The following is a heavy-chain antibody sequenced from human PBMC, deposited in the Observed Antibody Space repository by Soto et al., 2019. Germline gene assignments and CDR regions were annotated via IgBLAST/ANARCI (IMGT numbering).Heavy chain of an antibody. CDR2: ISYGGSNK. Sequence: PAGSLRLSCAASGFTFSSYGMHWVRQAPGKGLEWVAVISYGGSNKYYADSVKGRFTISRDNSKNTLYLQMNSLRAEDTAVYYCAKTNYDILTGYNYGMDVWGQGTTVTVSS. V-gene: IGHV3-30*18. CDR3: AKTNYDILTGYNYGMDV. D-gene: IGHD3-9*01. CDR1: GFTFSSYG. J-gene: IGHJ6*02.